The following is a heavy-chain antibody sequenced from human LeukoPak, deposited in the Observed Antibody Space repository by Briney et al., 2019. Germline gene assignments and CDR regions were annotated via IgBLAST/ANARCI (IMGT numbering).Heavy chain of an antibody. Sequence: PGGSLRLSCAASGFTVSSNYMRWVRQAPGKGLEWVSVIYSGGGTYYADPVEGRFTISRDNSKNTLYLQMNSLRGEDTAVDLCATRSSGWGQGTRVSVSS. V-gene: IGHV3-53*01. J-gene: IGHJ4*02. CDR2: IYSGGGT. CDR1: GFTVSSNY. CDR3: ATRSSG. D-gene: IGHD6-19*01.